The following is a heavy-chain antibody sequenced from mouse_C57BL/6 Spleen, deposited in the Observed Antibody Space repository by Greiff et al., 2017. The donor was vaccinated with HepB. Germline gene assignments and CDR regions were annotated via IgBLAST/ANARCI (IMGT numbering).Heavy chain of an antibody. CDR3: ARQHKLGLYYYAMDY. J-gene: IGHJ4*01. CDR2: ISNGGGST. D-gene: IGHD1-3*01. Sequence: EVMLVESGGGLVQPGGSLKLSCAASGFTFSDYYMYWVRQTPEKRLEWVAYISNGGGSTYYPDTVKGRFTISRDNAKNTLYLQMSRLKSEDTAMYYCARQHKLGLYYYAMDYWGQGTSVTVSS. CDR1: GFTFSDYY. V-gene: IGHV5-12*01.